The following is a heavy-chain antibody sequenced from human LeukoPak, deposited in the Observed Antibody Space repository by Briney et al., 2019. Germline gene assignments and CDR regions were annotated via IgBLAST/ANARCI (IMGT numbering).Heavy chain of an antibody. D-gene: IGHD6-19*01. J-gene: IGHJ4*02. CDR3: ARGGSSGWCWVDY. V-gene: IGHV3-33*01. CDR1: GFTFSSYG. Sequence: GRSLRLSCAASGFTFSSYGMHWVRQAPGKGLEWMAVIWYDGSNKYYADSVKGRFTISRDNSKNTLYLQMNSLRAEDTAVYYGARGGSSGWCWVDYWGQGTLVTV. CDR2: IWYDGSNK.